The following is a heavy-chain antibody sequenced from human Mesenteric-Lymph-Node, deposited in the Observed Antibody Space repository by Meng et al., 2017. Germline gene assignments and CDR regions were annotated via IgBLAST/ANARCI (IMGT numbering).Heavy chain of an antibody. D-gene: IGHD6-13*01. CDR2: ISGYSGNT. V-gene: IGHV1-18*01. J-gene: IGHJ4*02. CDR3: TRADIAAAGTGGY. CDR1: GYTFSNYG. Sequence: QVQRVQAGAEGKKPGGAVKGSCKATGYTFSNYGISWVRQAPGQGLEWMGWISGYSGNTKYAQKLQGRVTMTTDTSTNTAYMELRSLRSDDTAVYYCTRADIAAAGTGGYWGQGTLVTVSS.